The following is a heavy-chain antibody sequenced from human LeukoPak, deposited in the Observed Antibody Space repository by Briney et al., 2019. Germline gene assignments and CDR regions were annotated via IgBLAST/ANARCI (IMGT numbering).Heavy chain of an antibody. CDR1: GFTFDDYA. J-gene: IGHJ4*02. CDR2: ISWNSGSI. D-gene: IGHD3-10*01. Sequence: GGSLRLSCAASGFTFDDYAMHWVRQAPGKGLEWVSGISWNSGSIGYADSVKGRFTISRDNAKNSLYLQMNSLRAEDTALYYCAKALRAIDYWGQGTLVTVSS. CDR3: AKALRAIDY. V-gene: IGHV3-9*01.